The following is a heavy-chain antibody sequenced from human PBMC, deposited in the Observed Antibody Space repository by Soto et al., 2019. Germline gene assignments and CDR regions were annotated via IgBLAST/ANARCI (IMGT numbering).Heavy chain of an antibody. CDR1: GDSISSADYF. D-gene: IGHD3-22*01. V-gene: IGHV4-30-4*01. CDR3: ARASGDSSGYSFHL. CDR2: ISSSGRT. J-gene: IGHJ4*02. Sequence: QVQLQESGPGLVKPSQTLSLTCTVSGDSISSADYFWSWIRQPPGKGLEWIGYISSSGRTYYNPPLESRLVISLETSKKRFFLKLNSVTAADTAVFYGARASGDSSGYSFHLWGQGTQVTVSS.